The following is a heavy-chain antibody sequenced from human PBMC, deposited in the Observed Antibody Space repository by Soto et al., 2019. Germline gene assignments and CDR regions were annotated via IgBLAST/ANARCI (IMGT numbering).Heavy chain of an antibody. D-gene: IGHD3-3*01. J-gene: IGHJ4*02. CDR2: ISGSSGST. CDR3: AKNDFTMIFGVVISFDY. CDR1: GFTFSSYA. V-gene: IGHV3-23*01. Sequence: GGSLRLSCAASGFTFSSYAMSWVRQAPGKGLEWVSAISGSSGSTYYADSVKGRFTISRDNSKNTLYLQMNSLRAEDTAVYYCAKNDFTMIFGVVISFDYWGQGTLVTVSS.